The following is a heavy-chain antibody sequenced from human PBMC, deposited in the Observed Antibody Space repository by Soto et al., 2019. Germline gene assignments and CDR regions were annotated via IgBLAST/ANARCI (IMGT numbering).Heavy chain of an antibody. CDR1: GGSMSSFY. D-gene: IGHD3-10*01. CDR2: IYYSGYT. Sequence: SETLSLTCTVSGGSMSSFYWSWIRQPPGKGLEYIGSIYYSGYTNYNPSLKSRVTISIDTSKNQSSLKLSSVTAADTAVYYCATHRYGYFDYWGQGTLVTVSS. CDR3: ATHRYGYFDY. J-gene: IGHJ4*02. V-gene: IGHV4-59*08.